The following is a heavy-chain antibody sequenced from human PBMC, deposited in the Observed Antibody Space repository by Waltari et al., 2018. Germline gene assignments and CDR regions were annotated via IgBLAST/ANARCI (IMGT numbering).Heavy chain of an antibody. CDR3: AVSPDTATSRAAFHF. Sequence: QVQLQESGPGLAKASQTLSLTCDVSGGSISNLNFYWSWIRQPAGKGLEWIGRIYRSGGTDYNPSLRCRATMFLDMSKNQFSLTVDSLIAADTAVYYCAVSPDTATSRAAFHFWGPGTTVSVSS. J-gene: IGHJ6*02. V-gene: IGHV4-61*02. CDR1: GGSISNLNFY. CDR2: IYRSGGT. D-gene: IGHD5-18*01.